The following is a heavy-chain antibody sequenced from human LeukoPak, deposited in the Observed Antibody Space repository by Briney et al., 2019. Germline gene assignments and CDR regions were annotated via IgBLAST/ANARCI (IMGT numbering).Heavy chain of an antibody. D-gene: IGHD2-2*01. CDR1: GFTFGDYA. CDR3: TRARTPFKWFDP. V-gene: IGHV3-49*04. Sequence: GGSLRLSCGASGFTFGDYAMSWVRQAPGKGLEWVSFIRSKAYGGTTEYAASVKGRFTISRDDSKSIAYLQMNSLKTEDTAVYYCTRARTPFKWFDPWGQGTLVIVSS. CDR2: IRSKAYGGTT. J-gene: IGHJ5*02.